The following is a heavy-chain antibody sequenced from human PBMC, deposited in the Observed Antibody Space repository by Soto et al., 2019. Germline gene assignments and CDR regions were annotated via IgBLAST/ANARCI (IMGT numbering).Heavy chain of an antibody. J-gene: IGHJ4*02. Sequence: SVKVSCKASGGTFSSYAISWVRQAPGQGLEWMGGIIPIFGTANYAQKFQGRVTITADESTSTAYMELSSLRSEDTAVYYCARAGYDFWSGYPKLDYWGQGTLVTVSS. CDR1: GGTFSSYA. CDR2: IIPIFGTA. D-gene: IGHD3-3*01. V-gene: IGHV1-69*13. CDR3: ARAGYDFWSGYPKLDY.